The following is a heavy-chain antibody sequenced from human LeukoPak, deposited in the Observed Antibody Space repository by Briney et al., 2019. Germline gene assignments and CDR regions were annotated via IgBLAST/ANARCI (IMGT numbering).Heavy chain of an antibody. CDR2: IYYSGST. V-gene: IGHV4-39*07. CDR1: GGSISSSSYY. J-gene: IGHJ4*02. Sequence: SETLSLTCTVSGGSISSSSYYWGWIRQPPGKGLEWIGSIYYSGSTNYNPSLKSRVTISVDTSKNQFSLKLSSVTAADTAVYYCARGIAIVATKKTYYFDYWGQGTLVTVSS. D-gene: IGHD5-12*01. CDR3: ARGIAIVATKKTYYFDY.